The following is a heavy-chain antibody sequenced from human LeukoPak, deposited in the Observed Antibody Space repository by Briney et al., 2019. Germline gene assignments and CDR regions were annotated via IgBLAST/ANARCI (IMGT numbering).Heavy chain of an antibody. J-gene: IGHJ3*01. Sequence: SETLSLTCTVSGASISSYYWSWFRQPPGKGLEWIGFISYSGSTNYNPSLKSRVTISVDTSKNQFSLRLSSVTAADTAVYYCAREYSSSSGRRAFDFWGQGTMVTVSS. CDR3: AREYSSSSGRRAFDF. V-gene: IGHV4-59*08. D-gene: IGHD6-6*01. CDR1: GASISSYY. CDR2: ISYSGST.